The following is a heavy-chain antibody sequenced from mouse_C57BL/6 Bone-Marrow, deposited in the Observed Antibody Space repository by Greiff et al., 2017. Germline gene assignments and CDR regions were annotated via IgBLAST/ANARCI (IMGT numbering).Heavy chain of an antibody. CDR3: ARGLTTLFAY. J-gene: IGHJ3*01. D-gene: IGHD6-1*01. CDR2: ISDGGSYT. V-gene: IGHV5-4*01. Sequence: DVHLVESGGGLVKPGGSLKLSCAASGFTFSSYAMSWVRQTPEKRLEWVATISDGGSYTYYPDNVKGRFTISRDNAKNNLYLQMSHLKSEDTAMYYCARGLTTLFAYWGQGTLVTVSA. CDR1: GFTFSSYA.